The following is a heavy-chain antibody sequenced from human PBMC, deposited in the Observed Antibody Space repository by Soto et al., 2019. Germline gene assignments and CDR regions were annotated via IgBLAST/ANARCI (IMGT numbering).Heavy chain of an antibody. D-gene: IGHD3-10*01. CDR2: ISGSGGST. J-gene: IGHJ4*02. CDR3: AKDHRGSGSPSQYYFDY. CDR1: GFTFSSYA. V-gene: IGHV3-23*01. Sequence: PGGSLRLSCAASGFTFSSYAMSWVRQAPGKGLEWVSAISGSGGSTYYADSVKGRFTISRDNSKNTLYLQMNSLRAEDTAVYYCAKDHRGSGSPSQYYFDYWGQGTLVTV.